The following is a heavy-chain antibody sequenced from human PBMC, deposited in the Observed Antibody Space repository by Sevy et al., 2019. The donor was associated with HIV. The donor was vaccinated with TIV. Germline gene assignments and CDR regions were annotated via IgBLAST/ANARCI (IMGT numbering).Heavy chain of an antibody. J-gene: IGHJ4*02. CDR1: GYTFTGYY. D-gene: IGHD1-20*01. CDR3: ARTVHIRDFFFDY. V-gene: IGHV1-2*02. Sequence: ASVKVSCKASGYTFTGYYMHWVRQAPGQGLEWMGWINPNSGGTNYAQKFQGRVTMTRDTSISAAYMELIRLTSDDTAVYYCARTVHIRDFFFDYWGQGTLVTVSS. CDR2: INPNSGGT.